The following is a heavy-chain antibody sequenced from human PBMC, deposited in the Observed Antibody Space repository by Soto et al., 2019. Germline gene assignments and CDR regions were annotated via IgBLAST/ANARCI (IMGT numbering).Heavy chain of an antibody. CDR3: ARVLYYGSGSYSPYGMDV. J-gene: IGHJ6*02. D-gene: IGHD3-10*01. V-gene: IGHV1-69*01. CDR1: GVSFNNNG. CDR2: VSPPFRTS. Sequence: QVQLVQSGAEVKKPGSSVKVSCKTSGVSFNNNGIGWVRQAPGHGLEWMGGVSPPFRTSNYASKFKGRICTTADASTGTVNMALSSLPSDDTAQYYCARVLYYGSGSYSPYGMDVWGQGTTVTVSS.